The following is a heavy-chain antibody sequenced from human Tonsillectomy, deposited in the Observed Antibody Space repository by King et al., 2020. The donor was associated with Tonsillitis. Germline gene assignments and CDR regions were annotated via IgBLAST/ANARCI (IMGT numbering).Heavy chain of an antibody. Sequence: ITLKESGPTLVKPTQTLTLTCTFSGFSLSTSGVGVGWIRQPPGKALEWLALIYWNDDKRYSPSLKSRLTITKVTSKNQVVLTMTNMDPVDTATYYCARQGYSYGEFDYWGQGTLVTVSS. D-gene: IGHD5-18*01. J-gene: IGHJ4*02. V-gene: IGHV2-5*01. CDR3: ARQGYSYGEFDY. CDR1: GFSLSTSGVG. CDR2: IYWNDDK.